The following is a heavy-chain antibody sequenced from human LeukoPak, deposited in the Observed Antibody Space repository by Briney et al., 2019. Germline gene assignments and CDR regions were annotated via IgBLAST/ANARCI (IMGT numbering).Heavy chain of an antibody. V-gene: IGHV4-59*01. CDR1: GGSISSYY. CDR3: AREWNYVVDY. D-gene: IGHD1-7*01. CDR2: IYYSGST. Sequence: NASETLSLTCTVPGGSISSYYWSWIRQPPGKGLEWIGYIYYSGSTNYNPSLKSRVTISVDTSKNQFSLKLSSVTAADTAVYYCAREWNYVVDYWGQGTLVTVSS. J-gene: IGHJ4*02.